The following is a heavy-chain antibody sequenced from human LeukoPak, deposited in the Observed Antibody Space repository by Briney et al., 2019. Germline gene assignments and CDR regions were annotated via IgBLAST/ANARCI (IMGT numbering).Heavy chain of an antibody. CDR2: ISGSSSTI. J-gene: IGHJ6*02. CDR3: ARGAFTWILHPYAMDV. D-gene: IGHD3-16*01. CDR1: GFTFSDYT. Sequence: GGSLRLSCAASGFTFSDYTINWVRQAPGKGLEWVSYISGSSSTIYYADSVKGRFTISRDNAKNSLYLQMNSLRDEDTAVYYCARGAFTWILHPYAMDVWGQGTTVTVSS. V-gene: IGHV3-48*02.